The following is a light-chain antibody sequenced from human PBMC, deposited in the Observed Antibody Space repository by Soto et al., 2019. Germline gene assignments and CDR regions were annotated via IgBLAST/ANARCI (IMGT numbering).Light chain of an antibody. V-gene: IGLV1-40*01. CDR3: QSYDSSLSAHYV. Sequence: QSVLTRPPSVSGAPGQRVTISCTGSSSNIGATYDVQWYQQLPGTAPKLLIYGNSNRPSGVPDRFSGSKSGTSASLAIPGLQADDEAEYYGQSYDSSLSAHYVFGTGTKVTVL. J-gene: IGLJ1*01. CDR1: SSNIGATYD. CDR2: GNS.